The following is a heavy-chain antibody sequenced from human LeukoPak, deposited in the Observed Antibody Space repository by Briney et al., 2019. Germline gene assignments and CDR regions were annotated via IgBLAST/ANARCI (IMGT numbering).Heavy chain of an antibody. CDR1: GFTFSSYW. J-gene: IGHJ4*02. V-gene: IGHV3-7*03. D-gene: IGHD3-22*01. Sequence: PGGSLRLSCAASGFTFSSYWMSWVRQAPGKGLEWVANTNQDGSEKYYVDSVKGRFTISRDNAKNSLSLQMNSLKTEDTALYYCARDAPYYYDNTGYSYYFDYWGQGTLVTVSS. CDR3: ARDAPYYYDNTGYSYYFDY. CDR2: TNQDGSEK.